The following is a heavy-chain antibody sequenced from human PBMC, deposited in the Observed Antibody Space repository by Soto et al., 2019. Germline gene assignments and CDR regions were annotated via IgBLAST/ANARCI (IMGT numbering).Heavy chain of an antibody. D-gene: IGHD4-17*01. Sequence: GGSLRLSCAASGFTFSSYSMNWVRQAPGKGLEWVSSISSSSSYIYYADSVKGRFTISRDNAKNSRYLQMNSLRAEDTAVYYWARAMSRGDYGDADFDYWGQGTLVTVSS. CDR2: ISSSSSYI. J-gene: IGHJ4*02. CDR3: ARAMSRGDYGDADFDY. CDR1: GFTFSSYS. V-gene: IGHV3-21*01.